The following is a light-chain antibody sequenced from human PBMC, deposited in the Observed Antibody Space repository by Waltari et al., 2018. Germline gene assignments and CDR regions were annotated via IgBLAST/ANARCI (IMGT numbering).Light chain of an antibody. Sequence: QSVLTQPPSASGTLGQRVTISFSGSSSNIGSNVVSWYQQVPETAPRLIIHSTHQRPSGVPDRFSGSKSGTSASLAISGLQAADEADYYCSAWDDSLNGPVVFGGGTKVTVL. V-gene: IGLV1-44*01. J-gene: IGLJ2*01. CDR1: SSNIGSNV. CDR2: STH. CDR3: SAWDDSLNGPVV.